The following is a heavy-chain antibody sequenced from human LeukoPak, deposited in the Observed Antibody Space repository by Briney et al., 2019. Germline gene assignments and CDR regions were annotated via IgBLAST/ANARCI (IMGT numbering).Heavy chain of an antibody. CDR2: SGGST. CDR1: GFTVSSDY. CDR3: ARNWFDP. J-gene: IGHJ5*02. Sequence: GGSLRLSCAASGFTVSSDYMSRVRQAPGKGLGWVSVSGGSTYYADSVKGRFTISRDKSKNTVYLQMNSLRFEDTAMYYCARNWFDPWGQGTLVTVSS. V-gene: IGHV3-53*05.